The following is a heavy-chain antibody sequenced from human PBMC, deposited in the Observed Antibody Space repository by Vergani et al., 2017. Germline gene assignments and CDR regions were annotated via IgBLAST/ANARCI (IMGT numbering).Heavy chain of an antibody. CDR3: AKGDWNYGYYFDY. J-gene: IGHJ4*02. V-gene: IGHV3-23*01. CDR2: ISGSGGST. D-gene: IGHD1-7*01. Sequence: EVQLLESGGGLVQPGGFLRLSCAASGFTFSSYAMSWVRQAPGKGLEWVSAISGSGGSTYYADSVKGRFTISRDNSKNTLYLQMNSLRAEDTAVYYCAKGDWNYGYYFDYWGQGTLVTVSS. CDR1: GFTFSSYA.